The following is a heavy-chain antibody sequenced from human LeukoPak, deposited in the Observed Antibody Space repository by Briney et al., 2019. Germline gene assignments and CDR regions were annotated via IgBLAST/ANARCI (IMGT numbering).Heavy chain of an antibody. V-gene: IGHV4-34*01. CDR2: INHSGST. CDR1: GGSFSGYY. Sequence: SETLSLTCAVYGGSFSGYYWSWIRQPPGKGLEWIGEINHSGSTNYNPSIKSRVTISVDTSKNQFSLKLSSVTAADTAVYYCATRLRWLLSLNYWGQGTLVTVSS. D-gene: IGHD4-23*01. J-gene: IGHJ4*02. CDR3: ATRLRWLLSLNY.